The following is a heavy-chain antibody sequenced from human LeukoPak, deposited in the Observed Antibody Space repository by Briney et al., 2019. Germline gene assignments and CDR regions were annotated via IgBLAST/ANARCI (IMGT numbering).Heavy chain of an antibody. D-gene: IGHD3-10*01. J-gene: IGHJ4*02. CDR1: GLTFSGYG. Sequence: GGSLRLSCAVSGLTFSGYGMHWVRQAPGKGLEWVALIWYDGSNKYYADSVKGRFTISRDNSKNALYLQMDSLRAEDTGVYYCAKDLGATMVRGLCDYWGQGTLVTVSS. CDR3: AKDLGATMVRGLCDY. CDR2: IWYDGSNK. V-gene: IGHV3-33*06.